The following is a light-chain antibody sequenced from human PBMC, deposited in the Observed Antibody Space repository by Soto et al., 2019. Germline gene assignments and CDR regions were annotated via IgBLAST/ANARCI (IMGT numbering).Light chain of an antibody. Sequence: EIVMTQSPATLSVSPGERATLSCRASQSVSDNLAWYQQKPGQAPSLLIYGASTRATGIPARFSGSGSGTEFTLTISSLQSEDSAVYYCQQFNSWLWTCGQGTKVEIK. CDR3: QQFNSWLWT. CDR2: GAS. V-gene: IGKV3-15*01. CDR1: QSVSDN. J-gene: IGKJ1*01.